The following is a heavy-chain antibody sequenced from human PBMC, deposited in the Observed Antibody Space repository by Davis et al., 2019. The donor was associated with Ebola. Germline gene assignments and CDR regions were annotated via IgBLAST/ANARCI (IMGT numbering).Heavy chain of an antibody. V-gene: IGHV4-61*01. CDR2: IYYSGST. CDR3: ASVRGFHYYYYMDV. D-gene: IGHD2/OR15-2a*01. J-gene: IGHJ6*03. Sequence: PSETLSLTCTASGGSVSSGSYYWSWIRQPPGKGLEWIGYIYYSGSTNYNPSLKSRVTISVDTSKNQFSLKLSSVTAADTAVYYCASVRGFHYYYYMDVWGKGTTVTVSS. CDR1: GGSVSSGSYY.